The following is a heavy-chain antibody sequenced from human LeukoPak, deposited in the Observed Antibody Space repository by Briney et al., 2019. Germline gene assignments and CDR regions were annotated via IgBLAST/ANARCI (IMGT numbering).Heavy chain of an antibody. V-gene: IGHV3-23*01. Sequence: GGSLRLSCTASGFTFSNYAMNWVRQAPGKGLQWISVLSDSVDSIYYADSVKGRFTVSRDNSKNTLYLQMNNLRAEDTAVYYCAKDQRPALGIQLWADALDLWGPGTVVTVSS. CDR1: GFTFSNYA. CDR2: LSDSVDSI. D-gene: IGHD5-18*01. J-gene: IGHJ3*01. CDR3: AKDQRPALGIQLWADALDL.